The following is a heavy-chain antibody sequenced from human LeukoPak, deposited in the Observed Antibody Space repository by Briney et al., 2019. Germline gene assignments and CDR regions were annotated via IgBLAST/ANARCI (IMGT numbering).Heavy chain of an antibody. V-gene: IGHV1-69*05. J-gene: IGHJ2*01. Sequence: SVKVSCKASGGTFSSYAISWVRQAPGQGLEWMGGIIPIFGTANYAQKFQGRVTITTDESTSTAYMELSSLRSEDTAVYYCALCVVPAADWYFDLWGRGTLVTVSS. D-gene: IGHD2-2*01. CDR1: GGTFSSYA. CDR2: IIPIFGTA. CDR3: ALCVVPAADWYFDL.